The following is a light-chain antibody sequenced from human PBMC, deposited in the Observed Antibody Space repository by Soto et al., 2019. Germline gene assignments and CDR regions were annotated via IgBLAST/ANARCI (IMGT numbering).Light chain of an antibody. V-gene: IGKV4-1*01. Sequence: DIVMTQSPDSLAVSLGERATINCKSSQSVLYSSNNKNYLAWYQQKPGQPPRLVVYGASSRAAGVPDRFIGSGSGTDFTLTISRLEPEDFAVYYCHQYGTSFWTFGQGTKVDIK. CDR3: HQYGTSFWT. CDR2: GAS. J-gene: IGKJ1*01. CDR1: QSVLYSSNNKNY.